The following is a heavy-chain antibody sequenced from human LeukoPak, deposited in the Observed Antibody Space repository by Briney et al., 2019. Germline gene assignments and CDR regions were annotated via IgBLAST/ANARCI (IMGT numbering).Heavy chain of an antibody. Sequence: ASVKVSCKASGYTITTYAITWVRQAPGQGLEWMGGIIPIFDSANYAQKFQGRVTITADESTSTAYMELSSLRSEDTAVYYCARENRYFDWSRAFDIWGQGTMVTVSS. V-gene: IGHV1-69*13. D-gene: IGHD3-9*01. CDR2: IIPIFDSA. CDR3: ARENRYFDWSRAFDI. CDR1: GYTITTYA. J-gene: IGHJ3*02.